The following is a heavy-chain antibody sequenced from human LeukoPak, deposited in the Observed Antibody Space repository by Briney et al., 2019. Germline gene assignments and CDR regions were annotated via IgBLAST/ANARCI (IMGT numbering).Heavy chain of an antibody. CDR3: AGEIPLVGATDY. CDR1: GGSISSYY. CDR2: IYTSGST. D-gene: IGHD1-26*01. V-gene: IGHV4-4*07. Sequence: SETLSLTCTVSGGSISSYYWSWIRQPAGKGLEWIGRIYTSGSTNYNPSLKSRVTMSVDTSKNQFSLKLSSVTAADTAVYYRAGEIPLVGATDYWGQGTLVTVSS. J-gene: IGHJ4*02.